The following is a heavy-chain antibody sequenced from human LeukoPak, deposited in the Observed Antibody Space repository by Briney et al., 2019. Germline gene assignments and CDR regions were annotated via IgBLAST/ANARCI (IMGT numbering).Heavy chain of an antibody. CDR3: ARSVATIKMDGY. CDR2: IKQDGSEK. CDR1: GFTFSSYW. Sequence: GGSLRLSWAASGFTFSSYWTSWVRQAPGKGLEWVANIKQDGSEKYYVDSVKGRFTISRDNAKNSLYLQMNSLRAEDTAVYYCARSVATIKMDGYWGQGTLVTVSS. J-gene: IGHJ4*02. V-gene: IGHV3-7*01. D-gene: IGHD5-12*01.